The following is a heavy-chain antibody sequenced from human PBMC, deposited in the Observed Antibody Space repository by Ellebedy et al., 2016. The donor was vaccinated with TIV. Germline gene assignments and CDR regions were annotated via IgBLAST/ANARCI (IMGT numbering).Heavy chain of an antibody. Sequence: MPSETLSLTCTVSGGSISSYYWSWIRQPPGKGLEWIGYVYYSGSTNYNPSLKSRVTISVDTSKNQFSLKLSSVTAADTAVYYCARGDSSGYFPNYFDYWGQGTLVTVSS. J-gene: IGHJ4*02. CDR1: GGSISSYY. CDR2: VYYSGST. D-gene: IGHD3-22*01. V-gene: IGHV4-59*01. CDR3: ARGDSSGYFPNYFDY.